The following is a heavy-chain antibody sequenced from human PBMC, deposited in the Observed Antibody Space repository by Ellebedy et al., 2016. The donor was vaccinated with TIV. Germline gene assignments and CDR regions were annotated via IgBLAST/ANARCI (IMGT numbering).Heavy chain of an antibody. CDR1: GFTFSNAW. Sequence: GESLKISCAASGFTFSNAWMNWVRQAPGKGLEWVSYISSSGSTIYYADSVKGRFTISRDNAKNSLYLQMNSLRAEDTAVYYCASSYCGCDCYRRRHYYYYGMDVWGQGTTVTVSS. D-gene: IGHD2-21*02. V-gene: IGHV3-11*01. J-gene: IGHJ6*02. CDR3: ASSYCGCDCYRRRHYYYYGMDV. CDR2: ISSSGSTI.